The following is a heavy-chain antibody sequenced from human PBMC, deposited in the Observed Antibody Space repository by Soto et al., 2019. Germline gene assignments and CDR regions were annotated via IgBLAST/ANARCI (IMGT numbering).Heavy chain of an antibody. J-gene: IGHJ6*02. D-gene: IGHD3-10*01. CDR2: ISYDGSNK. CDR3: AKLPLSGSTGMDV. V-gene: IGHV3-30*18. Sequence: ESGGGVVQPGRSLRLSCAASGFAFSSYGMHWVRQAPGKGLEWVAVISYDGSNKYYADSVKGRFTISRDNSKNTLHLQMNSLRAEDTAVYYCAKLPLSGSTGMDVWGQGTTVTVSS. CDR1: GFAFSSYG.